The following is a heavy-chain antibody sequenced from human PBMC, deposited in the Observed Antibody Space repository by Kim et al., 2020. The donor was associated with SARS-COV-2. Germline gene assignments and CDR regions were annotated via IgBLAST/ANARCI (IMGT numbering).Heavy chain of an antibody. Sequence: VNGRFTISRDNSKNTLYLQMSSLRAEDTAVYYCAKASPRGYSGYEQQYFDYWGQGTLVTVSS. CDR3: AKASPRGYSGYEQQYFDY. J-gene: IGHJ4*02. D-gene: IGHD5-12*01. V-gene: IGHV3-33*06.